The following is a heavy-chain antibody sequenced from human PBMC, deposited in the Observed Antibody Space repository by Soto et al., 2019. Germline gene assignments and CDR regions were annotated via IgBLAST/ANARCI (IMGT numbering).Heavy chain of an antibody. V-gene: IGHV4-31*03. J-gene: IGHJ3*02. CDR1: GDSISSGGYY. CDR3: ARGPHGRVHPDAFDI. CDR2: IYYSGST. Sequence: QVQLQESGPGLVKPSQTLSLTCTVSGDSISSGGYYWSWIRQHPGKGLEWIGYIYYSGSTYYNPSLKSRVTISVDTSKNQFSLKLSSVTAADTAVYYCARGPHGRVHPDAFDIWGQGTMVTVSS. D-gene: IGHD2-15*01.